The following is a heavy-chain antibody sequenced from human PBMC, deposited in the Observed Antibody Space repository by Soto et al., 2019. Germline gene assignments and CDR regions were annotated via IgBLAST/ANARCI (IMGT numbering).Heavy chain of an antibody. CDR2: ISSSSSTI. Sequence: EVQLVESGGGLVQPGGSLRLSCAASGFTFSSYSMNWVRQAPGKGLEWVSYISSSSSTIYYADSVKGRFTISRDNAKNSLYLQMNSLRDEDTAVYYCARDPIVVVPAAMRVLGWFDPWGQGTLVTVSS. CDR3: ARDPIVVVPAAMRVLGWFDP. D-gene: IGHD2-2*01. J-gene: IGHJ5*02. V-gene: IGHV3-48*02. CDR1: GFTFSSYS.